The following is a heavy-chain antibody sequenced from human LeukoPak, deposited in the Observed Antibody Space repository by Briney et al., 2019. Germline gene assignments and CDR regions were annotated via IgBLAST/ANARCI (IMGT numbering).Heavy chain of an antibody. CDR3: ARGFHRYSYDSGAYSIY. CDR1: GFTFSSYW. Sequence: GGSLRLSCAASGFTFSSYWMSWVRQAPGKGLEWVANIKQDGSEKYYVDSVKGRFTISRDNAKNSLFLQMNSLRPEDTAVYYCARGFHRYSYDSGAYSIYWGQGTLVTVSS. J-gene: IGHJ4*02. D-gene: IGHD3-22*01. CDR2: IKQDGSEK. V-gene: IGHV3-7*01.